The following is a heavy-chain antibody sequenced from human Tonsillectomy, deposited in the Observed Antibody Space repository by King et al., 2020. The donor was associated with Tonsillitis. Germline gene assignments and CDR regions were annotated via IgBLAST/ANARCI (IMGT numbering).Heavy chain of an antibody. J-gene: IGHJ4*02. D-gene: IGHD3-16*01. Sequence: QVQLQQWGSGLLEPSETLSLTCAVDGGSLSGNFWHWNRQSPGRGLEWIGEIHHSGTTKYNPSLMSRVTISVDMSKMQSSLRLTSVTAADTAIYYCAREILGVPSPGGYWAQGTPVTVSS. CDR3: AREILGVPSPGGY. V-gene: IGHV4-34*01. CDR1: GGSLSGNF. CDR2: IHHSGTT.